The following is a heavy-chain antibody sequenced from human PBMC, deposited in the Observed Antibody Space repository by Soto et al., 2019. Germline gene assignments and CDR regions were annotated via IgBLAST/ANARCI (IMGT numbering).Heavy chain of an antibody. J-gene: IGHJ3*01. D-gene: IGHD3-22*01. V-gene: IGHV1-18*01. Sequence: QVQLVQSGAAVKKPGASVKVSCKASGYTFTSYGISWVRQAPGQGLEWMGWISAYNGNTIYAQKVQGRVSMTTDTSTSTAYMELRSLRSDDTAVYHCARVNYDNGHAFDVWGQGTMVTVSS. CDR2: ISAYNGNT. CDR3: ARVNYDNGHAFDV. CDR1: GYTFTSYG.